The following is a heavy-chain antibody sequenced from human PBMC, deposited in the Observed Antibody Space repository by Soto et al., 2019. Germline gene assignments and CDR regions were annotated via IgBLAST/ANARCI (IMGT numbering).Heavy chain of an antibody. J-gene: IGHJ4*02. Sequence: GGSLRLACAASGVPFTIYAMTWVRQFPGEGLQWVSSISKSGGSTYYADSVKGRFTISRDNSKNTLYLQMNSLRAEDTAVYYCAKDRVGLVHYYLDDWGQGIMVPV. D-gene: IGHD3-10*01. V-gene: IGHV3-23*01. CDR3: AKDRVGLVHYYLDD. CDR1: GVPFTIYA. CDR2: ISKSGGST.